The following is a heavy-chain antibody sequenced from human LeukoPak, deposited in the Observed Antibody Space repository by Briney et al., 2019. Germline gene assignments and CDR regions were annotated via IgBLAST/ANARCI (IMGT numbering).Heavy chain of an antibody. CDR2: IYHSGST. Sequence: SGTLSLTCAVSGGSISSSNWWSWVRQPPGKGLEWIGEIYHSGSTNYNPSLKSRVTISVDKSKNQFSLKLSSVTAADTAVYYCARRADIVATILSSYFDYWGQGTLVTVSS. J-gene: IGHJ4*02. V-gene: IGHV4-4*02. CDR3: ARRADIVATILSSYFDY. D-gene: IGHD5-12*01. CDR1: GGSISSSNW.